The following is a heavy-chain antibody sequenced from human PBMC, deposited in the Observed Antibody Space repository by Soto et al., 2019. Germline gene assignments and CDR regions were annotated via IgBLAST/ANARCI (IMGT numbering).Heavy chain of an antibody. Sequence: EVQLVESGGGLVKPGGSLRLSCAASGFTFSSYSMNWVRQAPGKGLEWVSSISSSSSYIYYADSVKGRFTISRDNAKNSLYLQMNSLRAEDTAVYYCARGVDIVANSPEEYFDYWGQGTLVTVSS. J-gene: IGHJ4*02. CDR2: ISSSSSYI. D-gene: IGHD5-12*01. V-gene: IGHV3-21*01. CDR3: ARGVDIVANSPEEYFDY. CDR1: GFTFSSYS.